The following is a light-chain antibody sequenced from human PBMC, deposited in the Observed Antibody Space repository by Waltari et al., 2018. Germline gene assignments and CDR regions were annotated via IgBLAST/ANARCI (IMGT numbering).Light chain of an antibody. J-gene: IGKJ2*03. CDR1: QSISSY. CDR2: SAS. Sequence: VILTQSPATLSLSPGERATLSCRASQSISSYLAWYQQKPGQAPRLLIHSASSRATGIPDRFSGSGSGTEFTRTISSLEPEDVGVYHCYQHSSGYSFGQGTKVEI. CDR3: YQHSSGYS. V-gene: IGKV3-11*01.